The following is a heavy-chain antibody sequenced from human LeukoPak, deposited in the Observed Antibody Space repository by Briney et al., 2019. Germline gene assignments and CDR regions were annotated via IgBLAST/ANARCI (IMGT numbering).Heavy chain of an antibody. CDR1: GGSFSGYY. CDR3: ARGPYYDFWSGSYFDY. V-gene: IGHV4-34*01. CDR2: INHSGST. J-gene: IGHJ4*02. D-gene: IGHD3-3*01. Sequence: SETLSLTCAVYGGSFSGYYWSWIRQPPGKGLEWIGEINHSGSTNYNPSLKSRVTISVGTSKNQFSLKLSSVTAADTAVYYCARGPYYDFWSGSYFDYWGQGTLVTVSS.